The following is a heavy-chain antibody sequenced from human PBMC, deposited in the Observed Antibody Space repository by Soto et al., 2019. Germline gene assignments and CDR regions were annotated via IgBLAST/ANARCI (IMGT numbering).Heavy chain of an antibody. CDR1: GGSISSGGYY. CDR2: IYYSGST. Sequence: SETLSLTCTVSGGSISSGGYYWNWIRQHPGKGLEWIGYIYYSGSTYYNPSLKSRVTISVDTSKNQFSLKLSSVTAADTAVYYCARDKITGLFDYRGQRTLVTVSS. CDR3: ARDKITGLFDY. D-gene: IGHD2-8*02. J-gene: IGHJ4*02. V-gene: IGHV4-31*03.